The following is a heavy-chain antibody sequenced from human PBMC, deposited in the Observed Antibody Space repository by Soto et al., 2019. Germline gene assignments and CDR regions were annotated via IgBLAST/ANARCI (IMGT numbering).Heavy chain of an antibody. CDR3: AREEGDQYRSEKDGMDV. Sequence: GASVKVSCKSSGYTFTIYGFSWVRQAPGQGLEWMGWISAYSGNANYAQKYQGRVTMTTDTSTSTVYLELRSLRSDDTAVYYCAREEGDQYRSEKDGMDVWGQGTTVTVSS. J-gene: IGHJ6*02. CDR1: GYTFTIYG. D-gene: IGHD6-25*01. CDR2: ISAYSGNA. V-gene: IGHV1-18*01.